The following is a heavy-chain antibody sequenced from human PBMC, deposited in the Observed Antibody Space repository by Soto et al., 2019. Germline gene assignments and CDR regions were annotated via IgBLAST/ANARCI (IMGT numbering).Heavy chain of an antibody. Sequence: GGSLRLSCAASGFTFDDYAMHWVRQAPGKGLEWVSLISWDGGSTYYADSVKGRFTISRDNSKNSLYLQMNSLRAEDTALYYRAKDIGGQQQLVDYYYYFVMDVLGQGPTVTVSS. D-gene: IGHD6-13*01. CDR3: AKDIGGQQQLVDYYYYFVMDV. CDR1: GFTFDDYA. CDR2: ISWDGGST. J-gene: IGHJ6*02. V-gene: IGHV3-43D*03.